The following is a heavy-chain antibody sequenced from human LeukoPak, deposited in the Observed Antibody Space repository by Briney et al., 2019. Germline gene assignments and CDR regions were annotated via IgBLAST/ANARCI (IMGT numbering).Heavy chain of an antibody. CDR2: IYYNERP. Sequence: SETLSLTCAVSVDSITSYYWTWIPQPPGKGLERIRYIYYNERPSYNPSLKSRVNLSEDQPHNQFSLKQASVCAAGTAVHYCAREGAAVTKRNCFEPWGEGTLVTASS. CDR3: AREGAAVTKRNCFEP. J-gene: IGHJ5*02. D-gene: IGHD3-3*01. CDR1: VDSITSYY. V-gene: IGHV4-59*01.